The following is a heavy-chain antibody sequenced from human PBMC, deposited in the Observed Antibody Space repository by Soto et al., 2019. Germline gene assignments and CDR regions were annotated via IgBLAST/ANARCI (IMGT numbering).Heavy chain of an antibody. V-gene: IGHV1-18*04. Sequence: ASVKVSCKDAGYPFTSYGIVCVRQATAQWLEWMGWISPYSGETMHAERFQGRVTLTTDTSRKTAYMDLRNLNSAATAVYRCPRCPPAGSDFWG. J-gene: IGHJ3*01. CDR2: ISPYSGET. CDR3: PRCPPAGSDF. CDR1: GYPFTSYG. D-gene: IGHD2-2*01.